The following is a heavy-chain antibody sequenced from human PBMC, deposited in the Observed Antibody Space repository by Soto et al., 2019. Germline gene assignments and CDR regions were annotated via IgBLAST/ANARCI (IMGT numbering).Heavy chain of an antibody. J-gene: IGHJ4*02. D-gene: IGHD1-26*01. V-gene: IGHV1-69*02. CDR1: GGTFSSYT. CDR2: IIPILGIA. CDR3: ATSSKIGERGGHFDY. Sequence: VKVSCKASGGTFSSYTISWVRQAPGQGLEWMGRIIPILGIANYAQKFQGRVTITADKSTSTAYMELSSLRSEDTAVYYCATSSKIGERGGHFDYRGQGSLVTVSA.